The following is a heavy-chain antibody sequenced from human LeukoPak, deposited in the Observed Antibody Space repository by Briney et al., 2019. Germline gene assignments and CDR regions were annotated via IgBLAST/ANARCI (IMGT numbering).Heavy chain of an antibody. CDR3: ARVKAVAAAGPNWFDP. J-gene: IGHJ5*02. D-gene: IGHD6-13*01. CDR2: INHSGST. CDR1: GGSFSGYY. Sequence: SETLSLTCAVYGGSFSGYYWSWIRHPPGKGLEWIGEINHSGSTNYNPSLKSRVTISVDTSKNQFSLKLSSVTAADTAVYYCARVKAVAAAGPNWFDPRGQGTLVTVSS. V-gene: IGHV4-34*01.